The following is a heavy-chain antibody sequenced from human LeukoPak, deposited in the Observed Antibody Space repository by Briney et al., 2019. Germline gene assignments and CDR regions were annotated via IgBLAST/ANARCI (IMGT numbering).Heavy chain of an antibody. CDR1: GGTFSSYA. CDR3: ARAPPPNYDILTGYYNDSPRPYYYYGMDV. CDR2: IIPIFGTA. Sequence: ASVKVSCKASGGTFSSYAISWVRQAPGQGLEWMGGIIPIFGTANYAQKFQGRVTITADESTSTAYMELSSLRSEDTAVYYCARAPPPNYDILTGYYNDSPRPYYYYGMDVWGQGTTVTVSS. V-gene: IGHV1-69*01. D-gene: IGHD3-9*01. J-gene: IGHJ6*02.